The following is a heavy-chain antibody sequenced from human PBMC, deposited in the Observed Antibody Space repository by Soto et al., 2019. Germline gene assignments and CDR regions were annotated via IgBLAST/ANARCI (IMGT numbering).Heavy chain of an antibody. CDR1: GYTFTSYA. D-gene: IGHD6-19*01. CDR2: INAGNGNT. V-gene: IGHV1-3*01. J-gene: IGHJ4*02. Sequence: QVQLVQSGAEVKKPGASVKVSCKASGYTFTSYAMHWVRQAPGQRLEWMGWINAGNGNTKYSQKFQGRVTITRDTSASTAYMELSSLRSEHTAVYYCARVIGGWYYFDYWGQGTLVTVSS. CDR3: ARVIGGWYYFDY.